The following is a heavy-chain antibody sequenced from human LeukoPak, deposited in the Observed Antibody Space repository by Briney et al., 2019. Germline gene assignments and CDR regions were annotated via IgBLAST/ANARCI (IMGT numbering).Heavy chain of an antibody. CDR1: GFTFSSYE. D-gene: IGHD3-10*02. CDR2: ISSSGSTI. CDR3: AELGITMIGGV. V-gene: IGHV3-48*03. Sequence: GGSLRLSCAASGFTFSSYEINWVRQAPGKGLECVSYISSSGSTIYYADSVKGRFTISRDNAKNSLYLQMNSLRAEDTAVYYCAELGITMIGGVWGKGTTVTISS. J-gene: IGHJ6*04.